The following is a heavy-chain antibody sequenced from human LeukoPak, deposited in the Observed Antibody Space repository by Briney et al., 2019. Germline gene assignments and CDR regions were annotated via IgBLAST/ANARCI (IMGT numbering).Heavy chain of an antibody. V-gene: IGHV4-39*01. CDR1: GGSISSSSYY. D-gene: IGHD3-10*01. J-gene: IGHJ3*02. Sequence: SETLSLTCTVSGGSISSSSYYWGWIRQPPGKGLEWIGSIYYSGSTYYNPFLKSRVTISVDTSKNQFSLKLSSVTAADTAVYYCARHTSGDDAFDIWGQGTMVTVSS. CDR2: IYYSGST. CDR3: ARHTSGDDAFDI.